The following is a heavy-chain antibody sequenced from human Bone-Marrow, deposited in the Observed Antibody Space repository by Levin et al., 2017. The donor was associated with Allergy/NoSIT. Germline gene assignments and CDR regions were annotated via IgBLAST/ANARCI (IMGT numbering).Heavy chain of an antibody. CDR2: INHSGST. D-gene: IGHD2-2*01. V-gene: IGHV4-34*01. Sequence: SETLSLTCAVYGGSFSGYYWSWIRQPPGKGLEWIGEINHSGSTNYNPSLKSRVTISVDTSKNQFSLKLSSVTAADTAVYYCAREGVIVVVPAATPTGVNWFDPWGQGTLVTVSS. J-gene: IGHJ5*02. CDR1: GGSFSGYY. CDR3: AREGVIVVVPAATPTGVNWFDP.